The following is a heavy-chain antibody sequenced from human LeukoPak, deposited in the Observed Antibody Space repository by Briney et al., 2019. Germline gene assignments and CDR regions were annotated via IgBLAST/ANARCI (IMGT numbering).Heavy chain of an antibody. V-gene: IGHV3-30*02. CDR3: AKAGYCSTTGCPDYYCMDV. CDR2: IRYDGSNK. D-gene: IGHD2-2*01. J-gene: IGHJ6*03. Sequence: PGGSLRLSCAASGFTFSSYAMHWVRQAPGKGLEWVAFIRYDGSNKFYADSVKGRFTISRDTSKNTLYLQMNSLRIEDSAMYYCAKAGYCSTTGCPDYYCMDVWGRGATVTVSS. CDR1: GFTFSSYA.